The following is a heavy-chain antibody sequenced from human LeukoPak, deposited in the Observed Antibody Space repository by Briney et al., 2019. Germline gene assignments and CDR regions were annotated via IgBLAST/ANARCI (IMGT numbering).Heavy chain of an antibody. CDR1: GFTFSSYA. CDR2: ISGSGGST. V-gene: IGHV3-23*01. Sequence: GGSLRLSCAASGFTFSSYAMSWVRQAPGKGLEWVSAISGSGGSTYYADSVKGRFTISRDDSKNTLYLQMNSLRAEDTAVYYCAKSSAITMGRVKTNWFDPCGQGTLVTVSS. J-gene: IGHJ5*02. D-gene: IGHD3-10*01. CDR3: AKSSAITMGRVKTNWFDP.